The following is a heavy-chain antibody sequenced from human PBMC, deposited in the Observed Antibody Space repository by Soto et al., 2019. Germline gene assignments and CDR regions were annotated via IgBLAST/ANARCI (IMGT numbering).Heavy chain of an antibody. Sequence: QVQLVQSGAEVKRPGSSVRVSCKAYGGTFRNYAFSWVRQAPGQGLEWMGGIVPIFGTTNYAQKFHGRVTITADAFTSTAYMKRSSLPSEDPAIYYCASWPLRTYSPGGNEYCQPCGQGTLVTVSS. CDR3: ASWPLRTYSPGGNEYCQP. CDR1: GGTFRNYA. J-gene: IGHJ1*01. CDR2: IVPIFGTT. D-gene: IGHD4-17*01. V-gene: IGHV1-69*01.